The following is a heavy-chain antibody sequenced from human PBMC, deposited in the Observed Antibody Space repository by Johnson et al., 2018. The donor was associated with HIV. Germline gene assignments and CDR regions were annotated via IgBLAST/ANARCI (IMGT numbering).Heavy chain of an antibody. CDR1: GFTFSSYG. V-gene: IGHV3-30*02. J-gene: IGHJ3*02. D-gene: IGHD3-3*01. CDR3: AKVQILQLLEWSYGAFDI. Sequence: QVQLVESGGGVVQPGGSLRLSCAASGFTFSSYGMHWVRQAPGKGLEWVSFIWFDGSDKHYADSVKGRFTISRDNSKNTLYLQMNSLRAEDTAMYYCAKVQILQLLEWSYGAFDIWGQGTMVTVSS. CDR2: IWFDGSDK.